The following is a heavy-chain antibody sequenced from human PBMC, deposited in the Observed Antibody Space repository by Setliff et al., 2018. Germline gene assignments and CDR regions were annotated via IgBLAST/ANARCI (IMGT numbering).Heavy chain of an antibody. CDR2: IYTSGST. CDR3: ARDPGIAAAGTLWFDP. D-gene: IGHD6-13*01. Sequence: PSETLSLTCTVSGGSISSYYWSWIRQPAGKGLEWIGRIYTSGSTNYNPSLKSRVTMSVDTSKNQFSLKLSSVTAADTAVYYCARDPGIAAAGTLWFDPWGQGTLVTVSS. V-gene: IGHV4-4*07. CDR1: GGSISSYY. J-gene: IGHJ5*02.